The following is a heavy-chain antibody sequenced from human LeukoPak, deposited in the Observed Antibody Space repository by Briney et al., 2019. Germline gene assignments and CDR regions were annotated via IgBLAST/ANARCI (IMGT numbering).Heavy chain of an antibody. D-gene: IGHD6-13*01. V-gene: IGHV4-31*03. CDR2: IYYSGST. J-gene: IGHJ1*01. CDR3: ARGVGAAGDFQH. CDR1: GGSISSGGYY. Sequence: SQTLSLTCTVSGGSISSGGYYWSWIRQHPGKGLEWIGYIYYSGSTYYNPSLKSRVTISVDTSKNQFSLKLSSVTAADTAVYYCARGVGAAGDFQHWGQGTLVTVSS.